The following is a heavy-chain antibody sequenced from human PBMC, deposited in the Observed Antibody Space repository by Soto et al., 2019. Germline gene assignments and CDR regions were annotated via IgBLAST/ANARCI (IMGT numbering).Heavy chain of an antibody. J-gene: IGHJ6*02. CDR2: IDHSGST. CDR3: ARVRLRLYYYYYGMDV. CDR1: GGSFSGYY. D-gene: IGHD5-12*01. Sequence: SETLSLTCAVYGGSFSGYYWSWLRPPPGKGLEWVGEIDHSGSTNYNPSLKSRVTISVDTSKNQFSLKLSSVTAADTAVYYCARVRLRLYYYYYGMDVWGQGTTVTVSS. V-gene: IGHV4-34*01.